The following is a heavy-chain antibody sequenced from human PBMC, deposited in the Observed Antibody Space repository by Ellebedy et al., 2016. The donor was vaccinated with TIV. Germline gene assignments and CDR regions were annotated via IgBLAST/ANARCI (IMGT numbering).Heavy chain of an antibody. J-gene: IGHJ4*02. Sequence: AASVKVSCKASGYTLPKHYIHWVRQAPGQGLEWVGLVYPSGGDNSRYAQKFQDRVTLTRDTSTSTDYMELRSLRSEDTAVYYCARDAQPLDHWGQGTLVTVSS. D-gene: IGHD5-18*01. CDR2: VYPSGGDNS. CDR3: ARDAQPLDH. V-gene: IGHV1-46*01. CDR1: GYTLPKHY.